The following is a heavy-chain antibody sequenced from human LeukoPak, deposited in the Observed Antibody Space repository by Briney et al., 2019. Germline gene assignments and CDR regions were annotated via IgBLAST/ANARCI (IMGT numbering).Heavy chain of an antibody. Sequence: KSGGSLRLSCAASGFTFSDYYMSWIRQAPGKGLEWVSYISSSGSTIYYADSVKGRFTISRDNAKNSLYLQMNSLRAEDTAVYYCARTRKGNDPRGYSYGPFDYWGQGTLVTVSS. D-gene: IGHD5-18*01. CDR1: GFTFSDYY. V-gene: IGHV3-11*01. CDR3: ARTRKGNDPRGYSYGPFDY. J-gene: IGHJ4*02. CDR2: ISSSGSTI.